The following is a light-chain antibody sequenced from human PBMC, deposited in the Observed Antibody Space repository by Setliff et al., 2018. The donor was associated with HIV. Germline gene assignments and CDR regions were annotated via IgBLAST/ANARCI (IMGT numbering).Light chain of an antibody. Sequence: QSALTQPASVSGSPGQSITISCTGTSSDIGGYDYVTWYQQHPGKAPKLMIYEVNNRPSGVSNRFSGSKSGFTASLTISGPQAEDEADYYCSSYTRSSSYVFGTGTKVTVL. CDR3: SSYTRSSSYV. V-gene: IGLV2-14*01. CDR1: SSDIGGYDY. J-gene: IGLJ1*01. CDR2: EVN.